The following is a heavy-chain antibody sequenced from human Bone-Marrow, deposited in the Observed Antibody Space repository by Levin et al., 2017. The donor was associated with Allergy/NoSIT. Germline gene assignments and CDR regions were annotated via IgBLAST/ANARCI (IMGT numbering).Heavy chain of an antibody. D-gene: IGHD2-21*02. CDR2: FSSSAFNA. CDR3: AKPKHLCGPHCSFAFDH. Sequence: AGGSLRLSCATSGFSFDNFAMSWVRQAPGKGLEWVSTFSSSAFNAYYAGPVKGRFTISTDSSKNILYLDMSALRVDDTAIYYCAKPKHLCGPHCSFAFDHWGQGTLVTVSS. J-gene: IGHJ4*02. CDR1: GFSFDNFA. V-gene: IGHV3-23*01.